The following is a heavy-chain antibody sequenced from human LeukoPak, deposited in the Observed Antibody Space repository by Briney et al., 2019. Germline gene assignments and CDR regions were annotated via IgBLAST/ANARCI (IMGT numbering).Heavy chain of an antibody. J-gene: IGHJ6*02. D-gene: IGHD3-10*01. CDR1: GGSISSGDYY. Sequence: SETLSLTCTVSGGSISSGDYYWSWIRQPPGKGLEWIGYIYYSGSTYYNPSLTSRVTISVDTSKNQFSLKLSSVTAADTAVYYCARDGLEYYGSGTKYYYYGMDVWGQGTTVTASS. V-gene: IGHV4-30-4*01. CDR3: ARDGLEYYGSGTKYYYYGMDV. CDR2: IYYSGST.